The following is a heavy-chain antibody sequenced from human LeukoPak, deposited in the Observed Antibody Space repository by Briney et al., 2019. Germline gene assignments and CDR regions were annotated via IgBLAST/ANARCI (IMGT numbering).Heavy chain of an antibody. J-gene: IGHJ4*02. V-gene: IGHV1-69*13. CDR3: ARDLGEQRNGYNYEAFDY. D-gene: IGHD5-24*01. Sequence: ASVKVSCKASGYTFTGYYMHWVRQAPGQGLEWMGGIIPIFGTANYAQKFQGRVTITADESTSTAYMELSSLRSEDTAVYYCARDLGEQRNGYNYEAFDYWGQGTLVTVSS. CDR2: IIPIFGTA. CDR1: GYTFTGYY.